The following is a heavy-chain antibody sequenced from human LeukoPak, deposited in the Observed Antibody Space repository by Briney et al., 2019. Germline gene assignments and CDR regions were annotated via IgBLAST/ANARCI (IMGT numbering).Heavy chain of an antibody. D-gene: IGHD2-2*01. Sequence: GESLKISCKGSGYSFTSYWIGWVRQMPGKGLEWMGIIYPGDSDTRYSPSFQGQVTISADKSISTAYLQWSSLKASDTAMYYCASGDIVLVPAYIAMDVWGKGTMVTVSS. V-gene: IGHV5-51*01. CDR1: GYSFTSYW. CDR2: IYPGDSDT. J-gene: IGHJ6*04. CDR3: ASGDIVLVPAYIAMDV.